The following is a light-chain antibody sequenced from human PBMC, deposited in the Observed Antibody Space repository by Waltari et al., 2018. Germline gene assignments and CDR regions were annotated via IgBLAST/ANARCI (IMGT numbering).Light chain of an antibody. Sequence: QSALTQPASVSGSPGQSITISCSGTDSDVVAYDFVSWYTQHPGKAPHLIIYEVSNRPAGISNRFSASTSGNTASLTISGLQAEDEADYYCSSYTTSSAPGVFGTGTRVTVL. V-gene: IGLV2-14*01. CDR1: DSDVVAYDF. J-gene: IGLJ1*01. CDR3: SSYTTSSAPGV. CDR2: EVS.